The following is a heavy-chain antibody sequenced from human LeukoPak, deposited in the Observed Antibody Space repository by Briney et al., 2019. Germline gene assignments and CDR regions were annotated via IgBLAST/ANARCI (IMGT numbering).Heavy chain of an antibody. J-gene: IGHJ5*02. CDR2: ISGSGGST. D-gene: IGHD6-13*01. CDR1: GFTFSSYA. V-gene: IGHV3-23*01. Sequence: GGSLRLSCAASGFTFSSYAMSWVRQAPGKGLEWVSAISGSGGSTYYADSVKGRFTISRDNSKNTLYLQMNSLRAEDTAVYYCARLSSSSWYVGDWFDPWGQGTLVTVSS. CDR3: ARLSSSSWYVGDWFDP.